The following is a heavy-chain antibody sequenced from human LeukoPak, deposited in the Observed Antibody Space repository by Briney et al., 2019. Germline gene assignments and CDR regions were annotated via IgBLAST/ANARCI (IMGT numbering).Heavy chain of an antibody. D-gene: IGHD6-13*01. CDR3: AREIAAADPFDY. CDR1: GDSISSSSYY. J-gene: IGHJ4*02. Sequence: PSETLSLTCTVSGDSISSSSYYWGWVRQPPGKGLEWIGSIYYSGSTYYNPSLKSRVTISVDTSKNQFSLKLSSVTAADTAVYYCAREIAAADPFDYWGQGTLVTVSS. V-gene: IGHV4-39*01. CDR2: IYYSGST.